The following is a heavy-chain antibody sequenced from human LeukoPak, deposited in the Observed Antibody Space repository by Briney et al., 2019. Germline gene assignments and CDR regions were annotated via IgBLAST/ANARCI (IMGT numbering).Heavy chain of an antibody. Sequence: SVKVSCKASGGTFSNYAINWVRQAPGQGLEWMGGIIPIFGTANYAQKFQGRVTITADESTSTAYMELSSLRSEDTAVYYCARAVIPGAITHYMDVWGKGTTVTVSS. V-gene: IGHV1-69*13. CDR1: GGTFSNYA. D-gene: IGHD2-2*01. CDR3: ARAVIPGAITHYMDV. CDR2: IIPIFGTA. J-gene: IGHJ6*03.